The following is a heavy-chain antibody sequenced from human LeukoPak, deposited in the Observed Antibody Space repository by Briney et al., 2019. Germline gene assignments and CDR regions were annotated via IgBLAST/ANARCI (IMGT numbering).Heavy chain of an antibody. D-gene: IGHD1-1*01. Sequence: PGGSLRLSCPASGFTYSIYSMNWVRQAPGKWLEWVSSISSSSSYIYYADSVKGRFTISRYNAKNSLYLQMNSLRAEDTAVYYCARGTRRRVFYYFDYWGQGSLVTVSS. J-gene: IGHJ4*02. V-gene: IGHV3-21*01. CDR2: ISSSSSYI. CDR1: GFTYSIYS. CDR3: ARGTRRRVFYYFDY.